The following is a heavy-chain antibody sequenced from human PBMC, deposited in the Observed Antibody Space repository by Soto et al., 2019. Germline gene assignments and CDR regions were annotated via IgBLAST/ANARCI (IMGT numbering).Heavy chain of an antibody. J-gene: IGHJ6*02. CDR3: ARGSLTYYDILTGPDISQPHYGMDV. D-gene: IGHD3-9*01. V-gene: IGHV1-46*01. Sequence: ASVKVSCKASGYTFTSYYMHWVRQAPGQGLEWMGIINPSGGSTSYAQKFQGRVTMTRDTSTSTVYMELSSLRSEDTAVYYCARGSLTYYDILTGPDISQPHYGMDVWGQGTTVTVSS. CDR1: GYTFTSYY. CDR2: INPSGGST.